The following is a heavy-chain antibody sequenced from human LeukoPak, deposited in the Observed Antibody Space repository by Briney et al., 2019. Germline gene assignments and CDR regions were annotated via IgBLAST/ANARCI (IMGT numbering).Heavy chain of an antibody. Sequence: GGSLRLSCAASGFTFSSYWMSWVRQAPGKGLEWVANIKQDGSEKYYVDSVKGRFTISRDNAKNSLYLQMNSLRAEDTAVYYCAKDGVGATGGYYYYYMDVWGKGTTVTVSS. V-gene: IGHV3-7*01. CDR3: AKDGVGATGGYYYYYMDV. J-gene: IGHJ6*03. CDR1: GFTFSSYW. D-gene: IGHD1-26*01. CDR2: IKQDGSEK.